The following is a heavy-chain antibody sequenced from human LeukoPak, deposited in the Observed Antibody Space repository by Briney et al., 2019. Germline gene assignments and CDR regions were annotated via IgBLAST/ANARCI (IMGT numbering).Heavy chain of an antibody. V-gene: IGHV3-30*02. CDR1: GFTFSSYG. CDR3: AKLPVVGVPGRDD. J-gene: IGHJ4*02. Sequence: GGSLRLSCAASGFTFSSYGMHWVRQAPGKGLEWVAFIRYDGSNKYYADSVKGRFTISRDNSKNTLYLQMNSLRAEDTAVYYCAKLPVVGVPGRDDWGQGTLVTVSS. CDR2: IRYDGSNK. D-gene: IGHD1-26*01.